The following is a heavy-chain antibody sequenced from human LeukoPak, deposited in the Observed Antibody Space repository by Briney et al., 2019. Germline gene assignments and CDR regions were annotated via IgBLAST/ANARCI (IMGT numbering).Heavy chain of an antibody. J-gene: IGHJ4*02. CDR1: GFTFSSNA. D-gene: IGHD6-13*01. Sequence: GGSLRLSCAASGFTFSSNAMHWVRQAPGKGLEWVAVISYDGSNKYYADSVKGRFTISRDNAKNSLYLQMNSLRAEDTAVYYCARAVIAAAGTSDYWGQGTLVTVSS. CDR3: ARAVIAAAGTSDY. V-gene: IGHV3-30*04. CDR2: ISYDGSNK.